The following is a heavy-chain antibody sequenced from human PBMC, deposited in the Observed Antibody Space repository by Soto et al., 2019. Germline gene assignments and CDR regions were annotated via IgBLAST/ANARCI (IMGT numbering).Heavy chain of an antibody. CDR3: AKVLRFLEWLSPQSQYYFDS. J-gene: IGHJ4*02. CDR1: GFTFIKYA. Sequence: EVQLLESGGGLVQPGGSLRLSCAASGFTFIKYAMTWVRQAPGKGLEWVATIGGGDESTYYADSVKGRFTVSRDTSKTTLYLQMNSLRAEDTAVYYCAKVLRFLEWLSPQSQYYFDSWGQGTLFTVSS. CDR2: IGGGDEST. V-gene: IGHV3-23*01. D-gene: IGHD3-3*01.